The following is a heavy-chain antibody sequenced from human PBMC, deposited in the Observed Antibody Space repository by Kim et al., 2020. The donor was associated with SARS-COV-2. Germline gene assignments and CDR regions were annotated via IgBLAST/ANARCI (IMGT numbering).Heavy chain of an antibody. Sequence: GGSLRLSCAASGFTFSSYAMSWVRQAPGKGLEWVSAISGSGSSTYYADSVKGRFTISRDNTKNTLYLQMNSLRAEDTAVYYWGHFGSYLRAVAFDIWGQGTMVTVSS. D-gene: IGHD3-10*01. J-gene: IGHJ3*02. CDR3: GHFGSYLRAVAFDI. V-gene: IGHV3-23*01. CDR2: ISGSGSST. CDR1: GFTFSSYA.